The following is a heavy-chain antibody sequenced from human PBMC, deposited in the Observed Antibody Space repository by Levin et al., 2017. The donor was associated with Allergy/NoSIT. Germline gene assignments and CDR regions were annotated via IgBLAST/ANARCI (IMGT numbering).Heavy chain of an antibody. CDR3: ARDPIAVAGNNYYRMDG. CDR1: GFTFSSYG. J-gene: IGHJ6*02. D-gene: IGHD6-19*01. CDR2: ISYDGSNR. V-gene: IGHV3-30*03. Sequence: AGGSLRLSCTASGFTFSSYGMYWVRQAPGKGLEWVAVISYDGSNRYYADSVKGRFTISRDNSKNTLYLQMNSLRAEDTAVYYCARDPIAVAGNNYYRMDGWGQGTTVTVSS.